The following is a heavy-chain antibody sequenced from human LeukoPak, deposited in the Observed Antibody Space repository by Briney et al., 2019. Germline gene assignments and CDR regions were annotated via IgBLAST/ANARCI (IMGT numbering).Heavy chain of an antibody. D-gene: IGHD3-9*01. Sequence: GGSLRLSCAASGFTFSNYGLHWVRQAPGKGLEWVTLISTDGSNKNYADSVKGRFTISRDNSKNTLYLQMNSLRAEDTAVYYCASSAGYDILTAYLLDYWGQGTLVTVSS. J-gene: IGHJ4*02. CDR1: GFTFSNYG. V-gene: IGHV3-30*03. CDR2: ISTDGSNK. CDR3: ASSAGYDILTAYLLDY.